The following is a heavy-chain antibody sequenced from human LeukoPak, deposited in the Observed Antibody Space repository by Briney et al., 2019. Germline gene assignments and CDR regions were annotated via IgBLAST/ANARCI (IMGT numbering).Heavy chain of an antibody. D-gene: IGHD1-20*01. CDR3: ARDLEVLTGTEAYMDV. CDR2: IIPIFGTA. V-gene: IGHV1-69*01. CDR1: GGTFSSYT. Sequence: GSSVKVSCKASGGTFSSYTISWVRQAPGQGLEWMGGIIPIFGTANYAQKFQGRVTITADESTSTAYMELSSLRSEDTAVYYCARDLEVLTGTEAYMDVWGKGTTVTVSS. J-gene: IGHJ6*03.